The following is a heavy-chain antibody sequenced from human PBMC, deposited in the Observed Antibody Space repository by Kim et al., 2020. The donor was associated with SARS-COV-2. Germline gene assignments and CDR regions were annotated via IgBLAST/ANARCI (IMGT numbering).Heavy chain of an antibody. CDR2: INPNSGAT. J-gene: IGHJ5*02. CDR3: AKDARQELGVLTGESWFDT. CDR1: GYSFTGYH. Sequence: ASVKVSCTTSGYSFTGYHIHWVRQAPGQGLEWMGWINPNSGATYYSQKFQPWVTMTRVTSINTAYMELSSLKSDDTAVYYCAKDARQELGVLTGESWFDTWGQGTLVTVSS. D-gene: IGHD7-27*01. V-gene: IGHV1-2*04.